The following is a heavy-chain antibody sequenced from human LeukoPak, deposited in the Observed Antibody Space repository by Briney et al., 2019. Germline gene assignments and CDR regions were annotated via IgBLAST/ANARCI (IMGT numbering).Heavy chain of an antibody. D-gene: IGHD3-10*01. V-gene: IGHV4-39*07. CDR3: ARVGSSGSYGLWVRYYYYYDMDV. J-gene: IGHJ6*03. CDR1: GGSISSSSYY. Sequence: SETLSLTCTVSGGSISSSSYYWGWIRQPPGKGLEWIGSIYYSGSTYYNPSLKSRVTISVDTSKNQFSLKLSSVTAADTAVYYCARVGSSGSYGLWVRYYYYYDMDVWGKGTTVTVSS. CDR2: IYYSGST.